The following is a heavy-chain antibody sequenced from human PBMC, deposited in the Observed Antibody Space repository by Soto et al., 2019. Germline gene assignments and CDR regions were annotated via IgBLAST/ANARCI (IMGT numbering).Heavy chain of an antibody. Sequence: QVQLVESGGDVVQPGRSLKLSCAASGFTFSSYNMHWVRQAPGKGLVWVAVIAYDGSTNYYADSVKGRVIISRDNSKNPLYLQMHSLRAEDTAVYYCARVRTEEYDFSVRGMDVWGQGTTVAVSS. D-gene: IGHD3-3*01. J-gene: IGHJ6*02. CDR1: GFTFSSYN. CDR3: ARVRTEEYDFSVRGMDV. V-gene: IGHV3-30-3*01. CDR2: IAYDGSTN.